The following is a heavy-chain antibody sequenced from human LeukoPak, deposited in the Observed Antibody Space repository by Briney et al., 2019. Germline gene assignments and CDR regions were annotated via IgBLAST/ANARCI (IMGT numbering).Heavy chain of an antibody. CDR2: IYYSGST. CDR3: ARVSQQLVRDDAFDI. CDR1: GGSISSYY. V-gene: IGHV4-59*01. J-gene: IGHJ3*02. Sequence: PSETLSLTCTVSGGSISSYYWSWIRQPPGKGLEWIGYIYYSGSTNYNPSLKSRVTISVDTSKNQFSLKLSSVTAADTAVYYCARVSQQLVRDDAFDIWGQGTMVTVSS. D-gene: IGHD6-13*01.